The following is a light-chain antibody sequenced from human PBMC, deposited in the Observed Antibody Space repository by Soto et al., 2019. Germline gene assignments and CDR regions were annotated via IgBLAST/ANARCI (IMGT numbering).Light chain of an antibody. Sequence: DMQMTQSPATLSASVGDRVTITCRASQSISSWLAWYQQKPGKAPKLLIYKASSLESRVPSRFSGSGSGTEFTLTISSLQPDDFATYYCQQYKTYMYTFGQGTKLEIK. CDR3: QQYKTYMYT. V-gene: IGKV1-5*03. CDR2: KAS. CDR1: QSISSW. J-gene: IGKJ2*01.